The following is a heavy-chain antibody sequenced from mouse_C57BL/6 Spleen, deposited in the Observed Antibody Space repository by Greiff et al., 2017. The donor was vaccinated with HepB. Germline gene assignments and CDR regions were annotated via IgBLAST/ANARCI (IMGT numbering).Heavy chain of an antibody. CDR2: ISYDGSN. V-gene: IGHV3-6*01. CDR1: GYSITSGYY. Sequence: EVQRVESGPGLVKPSQSLSLTCSVTGYSITSGYYWNWIRQFPGNKLEWMGYISYDGSNNYNPSLKNRISITRDTSKNQFFLKLNSVTTEDTATYYCARDRVVPDWYFDVWGTGTTVTVSS. CDR3: ARDRVVPDWYFDV. J-gene: IGHJ1*03. D-gene: IGHD1-1*01.